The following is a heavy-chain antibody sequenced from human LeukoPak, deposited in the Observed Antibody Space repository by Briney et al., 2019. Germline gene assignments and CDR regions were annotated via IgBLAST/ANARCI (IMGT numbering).Heavy chain of an antibody. CDR3: ARGSDIVVVPAAINWFDP. CDR2: MNPNSGNT. D-gene: IGHD2-2*01. J-gene: IGHJ5*02. Sequence: ASVKVSCKASGYTFTSYDINMVRQATGQGLEWMGWMNPNSGNTGYAQKFQGRVTMTTNTAISTAYMELSSLRSADTGVYYCARGSDIVVVPAAINWFDPWGQGTLVTVSS. CDR1: GYTFTSYD. V-gene: IGHV1-8*01.